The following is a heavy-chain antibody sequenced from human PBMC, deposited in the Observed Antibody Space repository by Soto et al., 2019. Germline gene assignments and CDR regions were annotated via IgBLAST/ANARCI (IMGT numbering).Heavy chain of an antibody. J-gene: IGHJ4*02. CDR2: IYSGGST. D-gene: IGHD3-3*01. Sequence: PGGSLRLSCAASGFTVSSNYMSWFRQAPGKGLEWVSVIYSGGSTYYADSVKGRFTISRDNSKNTLYLQMNSLRAEDTAVYYCARVPGPYDFWSGYFDDWGQGTLVTVSS. V-gene: IGHV3-66*01. CDR1: GFTVSSNY. CDR3: ARVPGPYDFWSGYFDD.